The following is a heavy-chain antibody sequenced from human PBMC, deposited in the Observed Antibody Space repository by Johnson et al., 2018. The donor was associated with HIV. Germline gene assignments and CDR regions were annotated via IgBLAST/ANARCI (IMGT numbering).Heavy chain of an antibody. CDR1: GFTFDDYA. V-gene: IGHV3-23*04. CDR2: ISGSGGST. D-gene: IGHD2-21*02. J-gene: IGHJ3*02. Sequence: VQLVESGGGVVRPGGSLRLSCGVSGFTFDDYAMSWVRQTPGKGLEWVSGISGSGGSTYYADSVKGRFTISRDNSKNTLYLQMNSLRAEDTAVYYCAKKALGDVDAFDIWGQGTMVTVSS. CDR3: AKKALGDVDAFDI.